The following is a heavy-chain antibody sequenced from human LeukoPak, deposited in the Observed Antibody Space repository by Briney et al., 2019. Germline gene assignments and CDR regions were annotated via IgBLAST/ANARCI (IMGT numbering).Heavy chain of an antibody. Sequence: GGSLRLSCAASGFTFSDYYMSWIRQAPGKGLEWVSYISSSGSTIYYADSVKGRFTISRDNAKNSLYLQMNSLRAEETALYYCARAYYYYYMDVWGKGTTVTISS. CDR2: ISSSGSTI. CDR1: GFTFSDYY. V-gene: IGHV3-11*01. CDR3: ARAYYYYYMDV. J-gene: IGHJ6*03.